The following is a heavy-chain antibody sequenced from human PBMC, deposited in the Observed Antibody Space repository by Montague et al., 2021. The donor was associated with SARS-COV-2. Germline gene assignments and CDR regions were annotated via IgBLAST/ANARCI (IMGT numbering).Heavy chain of an antibody. Sequence: SETLSLTCTISGGSMRRYYWTWIRQVPGKELEWIGSIYDSGGARYNPSLKSRVSISVDASKNQFSLRVTSVTAADTAVYFCARRGTGNYEILDYWGQGILVTVSS. CDR2: IYDSGGA. J-gene: IGHJ4*02. CDR3: ARRGTGNYEILDY. D-gene: IGHD3-3*01. CDR1: GGSMRRYY. V-gene: IGHV4-59*01.